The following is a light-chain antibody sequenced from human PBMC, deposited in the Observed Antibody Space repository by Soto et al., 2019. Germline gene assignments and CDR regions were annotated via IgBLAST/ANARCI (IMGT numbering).Light chain of an antibody. V-gene: IGKV3D-7*01. Sequence: PSQSVTSTYLAWYQQKPGQAPRLLIYDASYRATGIPARFSGSGSGTDFTLTISSLQLEDFATYYCQQNYSTPLAFGGGTKV. CDR2: DAS. J-gene: IGKJ4*01. CDR1: QSVTSTY. CDR3: QQNYSTPLA.